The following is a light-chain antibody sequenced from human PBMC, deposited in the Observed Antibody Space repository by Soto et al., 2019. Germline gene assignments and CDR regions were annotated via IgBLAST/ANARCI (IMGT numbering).Light chain of an antibody. V-gene: IGKV2-28*01. Sequence: DIVMTQSPLSLPVTPGEPASISCRSSQSLLHSNGYIYLDWYLQKPGQSPQLLIFLGSNRAAGGTDRFGGSGSCTEFTLNISRVEAEEYGVYYCMQALQTPYTFGQGNQLGIK. CDR1: QSLLHSNGYIY. CDR2: LGS. J-gene: IGKJ2*01. CDR3: MQALQTPYT.